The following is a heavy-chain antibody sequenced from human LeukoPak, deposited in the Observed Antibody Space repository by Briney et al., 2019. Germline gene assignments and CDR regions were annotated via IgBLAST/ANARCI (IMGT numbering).Heavy chain of an antibody. CDR1: GGSISSSSYY. D-gene: IGHD1-1*01. CDR2: IYYSGST. Sequence: PSETLSLTCTVSGGSISSSSYYWGWIRQPPGKGLEWIGSIYYSGSTYYNPSLKSRVTISVDTSKNQFSLKLSSVTAADTAVYYCARGRYNWNDPQVGAFDIWGQGTVVTVSS. CDR3: ARGRYNWNDPQVGAFDI. V-gene: IGHV4-39*07. J-gene: IGHJ3*02.